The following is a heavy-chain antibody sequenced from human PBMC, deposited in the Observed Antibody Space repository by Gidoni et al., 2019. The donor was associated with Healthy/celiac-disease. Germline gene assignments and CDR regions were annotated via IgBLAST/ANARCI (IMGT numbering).Heavy chain of an antibody. CDR1: GYTFTSYY. CDR3: ARVAYYYDSSGLLGY. V-gene: IGHV1-46*01. J-gene: IGHJ4*02. Sequence: QVQLVQSGAEVKKPGASVKVSCKASGYTFTSYYMPWVRQAPGQGLEWMGIINPSGGSTSYAQKFQGRVTMTRDTSTSTVYMELSSLRSEDTAVYYCARVAYYYDSSGLLGYWGQGTLVTVSS. D-gene: IGHD3-22*01. CDR2: INPSGGST.